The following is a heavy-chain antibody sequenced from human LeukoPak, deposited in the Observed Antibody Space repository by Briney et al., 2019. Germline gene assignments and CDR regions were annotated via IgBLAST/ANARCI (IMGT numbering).Heavy chain of an antibody. CDR3: AGGRTDIVVVPATLRNYYFDY. V-gene: IGHV3-23*01. D-gene: IGHD2-2*01. CDR2: VRRRGAST. Sequence: GRSLRLAWALFGFTFSSYAVSWVRHAPRKGLEWVSAVRRRGASTYYASSVKGRFTIPRDNSKHTLCRQRNSLRAEDTAVYYCAGGRTDIVVVPATLRNYYFDYWGQGTLVTVSS. J-gene: IGHJ4*02. CDR1: GFTFSSYA.